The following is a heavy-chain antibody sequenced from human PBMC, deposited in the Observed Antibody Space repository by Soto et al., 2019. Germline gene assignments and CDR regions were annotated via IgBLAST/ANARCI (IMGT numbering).Heavy chain of an antibody. CDR3: ARAGYYDSSGYYYHFDY. V-gene: IGHV1-69*13. CDR2: IIPIFGTA. J-gene: IGHJ4*02. Sequence: SVKVSGKASGGTFSSYAISWVRQAPGQGLEWMGGIIPIFGTANYAQKFQGRVTITADESTSTAYMELSSLRSEDTAVYYCARAGYYDSSGYYYHFDYWGQGTLVTVSS. D-gene: IGHD3-22*01. CDR1: GGTFSSYA.